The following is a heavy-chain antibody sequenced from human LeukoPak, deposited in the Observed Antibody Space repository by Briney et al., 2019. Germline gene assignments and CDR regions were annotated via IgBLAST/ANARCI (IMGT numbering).Heavy chain of an antibody. CDR3: ATLTGYYPDY. D-gene: IGHD3-9*01. CDR1: GLSISGSSYY. V-gene: IGHV4-39*01. Sequence: SETLSLTCTVSGLSISGSSYYWDWIRQPPGKGLEWIDSIYYSGSTFYTPSLKSRVTISVDTSKNQFSLKLTSVTAADTAVYYCATLTGYYPDYWGQGILVTVSS. CDR2: IYYSGST. J-gene: IGHJ4*02.